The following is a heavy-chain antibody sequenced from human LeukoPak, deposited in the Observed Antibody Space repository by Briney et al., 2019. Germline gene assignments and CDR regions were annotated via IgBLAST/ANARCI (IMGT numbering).Heavy chain of an antibody. CDR1: GFTLCDYG. CDR2: ISGDGGST. Sequence: GSLKISCAAPGFTLCDYGIHWVRPASGKGLEWVSLISGDGGSTYYADSVKGRFTISRDNSKNSLYLQMNSLRTEDTALYYCAKDWGSGLGHWGQGTLVTVSS. V-gene: IGHV3-43*02. J-gene: IGHJ4*02. CDR3: AKDWGSGLGH. D-gene: IGHD6-19*01.